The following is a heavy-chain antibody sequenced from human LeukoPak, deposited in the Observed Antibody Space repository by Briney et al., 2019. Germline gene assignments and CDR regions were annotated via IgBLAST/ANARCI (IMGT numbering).Heavy chain of an antibody. CDR2: ISAYNGNT. V-gene: IGHV1-18*04. CDR1: GYTFTSYG. D-gene: IGHD6-19*01. CDR3: ARSIAVAGTFDY. J-gene: IGHJ4*02. Sequence: ASVKVSCKASGYTFTSYGISWVRQAPGQGLEWMGWISAYNGNTNYAQKLQGRVTITADESTSTAYMELSSLRSEDTAVYYCARSIAVAGTFDYWGQGTLVTVSS.